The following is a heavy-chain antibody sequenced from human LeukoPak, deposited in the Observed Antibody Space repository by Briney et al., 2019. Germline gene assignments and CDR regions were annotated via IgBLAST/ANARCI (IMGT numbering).Heavy chain of an antibody. Sequence: GGSLRLSCAASGFTFSDYYMSWIRQAPGKGLEWVSYISSIGSTIHYADSVKGRFTISRDNAKNSLYLQINSLRAEGTAVYYCARGDFWSGSNWFDPWGQGTLVTVSS. V-gene: IGHV3-11*04. J-gene: IGHJ5*02. CDR1: GFTFSDYY. D-gene: IGHD3-3*01. CDR3: ARGDFWSGSNWFDP. CDR2: ISSIGSTI.